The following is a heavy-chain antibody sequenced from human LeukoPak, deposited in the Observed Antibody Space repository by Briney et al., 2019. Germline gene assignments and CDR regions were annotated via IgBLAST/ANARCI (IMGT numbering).Heavy chain of an antibody. CDR2: IKQDGSEK. D-gene: IGHD1-1*01. Sequence: PGGSLRLSCAASGFTFSSYWMGWVRQAPGKGLEWVANIKQDGSEKYYVDSVKGRFTISRDNAKNSLYLQMNSLRAEDTAVYYCAREPGTTGTTLWFDPRGQAALVTVSP. CDR3: AREPGTTGTTLWFDP. J-gene: IGHJ5*02. CDR1: GFTFSSYW. V-gene: IGHV3-7*01.